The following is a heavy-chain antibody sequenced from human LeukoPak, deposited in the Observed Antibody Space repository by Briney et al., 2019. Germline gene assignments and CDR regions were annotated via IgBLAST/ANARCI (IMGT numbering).Heavy chain of an antibody. V-gene: IGHV3-9*01. D-gene: IGHD4/OR15-4a*01. J-gene: IGHJ6*03. CDR1: GFTFNAYG. CDR2: ITWNSGSI. Sequence: GGSLRLSCATSGFTFNAYGMHWVRQAPGKGLEWVSGITWNSGSIVYADSVKGRFTISRDNAKNSLYLQMHSLRAEDTAFYYCAKDMASSVLYCMEVWGKGATVSVSS. CDR3: AKDMASSVLYCMEV.